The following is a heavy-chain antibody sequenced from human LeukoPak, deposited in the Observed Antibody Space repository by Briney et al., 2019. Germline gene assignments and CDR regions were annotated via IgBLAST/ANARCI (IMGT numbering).Heavy chain of an antibody. V-gene: IGHV3-33*06. CDR2: IWYDGSNK. D-gene: IGHD1-7*01. CDR1: GFTFSSYG. J-gene: IGHJ6*03. Sequence: GGSLRLSCAASGFTFSSYGMHWVRQAPGKGLEWVAVIWYDGSNKYYADSVKGRFTISRDNSKNTLYLQMNSLRAEDTAAYYCAKSTGTTGSYYYYMDVWGKGTTVTVSS. CDR3: AKSTGTTGSYYYYMDV.